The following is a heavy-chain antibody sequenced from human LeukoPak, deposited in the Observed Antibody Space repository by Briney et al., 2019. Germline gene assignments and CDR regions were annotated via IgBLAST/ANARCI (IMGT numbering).Heavy chain of an antibody. Sequence: PGGSLRLSCAASGFTFSTYSMNWVRQAPGKGLEWISYISSSSNTIYYADSVKGRFTISRDNAKNSVYLQMNSLRAEDTAMYYCARASITMVRLLFDPWGQGTLVTVSS. V-gene: IGHV3-48*04. CDR3: ARASITMVRLLFDP. J-gene: IGHJ5*02. D-gene: IGHD3-10*01. CDR1: GFTFSTYS. CDR2: ISSSSNTI.